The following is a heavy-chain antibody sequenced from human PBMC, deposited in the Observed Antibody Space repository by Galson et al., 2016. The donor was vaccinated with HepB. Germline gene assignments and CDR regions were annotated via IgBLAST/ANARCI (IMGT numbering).Heavy chain of an antibody. D-gene: IGHD3-9*01. CDR1: GFSFSTAW. Sequence: SLRLSCAASGFSFSTAWMTWVRQAPGKGLEWIGRSTSKTDGGAIDYAAPVRGRFTISRDDSRDTLFLQMNSLKFEDTAVYYCTVCGLTGDLDYWGRGTRVAVSS. CDR2: STSKTDGGAI. CDR3: TVCGLTGDLDY. J-gene: IGHJ4*03. V-gene: IGHV3-15*01.